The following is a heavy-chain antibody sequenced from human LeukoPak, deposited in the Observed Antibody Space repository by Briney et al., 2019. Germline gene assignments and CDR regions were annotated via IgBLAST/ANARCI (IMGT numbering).Heavy chain of an antibody. CDR3: AKDFSNWAFDY. J-gene: IGHJ4*02. V-gene: IGHV3-30*18. CDR1: GFTFSSYG. D-gene: IGHD7-27*01. CDR2: ISYDGSNK. Sequence: GGSLRLSCAASGFTFSSYGMHWVRQAPGKGLEWVAVISYDGSNKYYADSVKGRFTISRDNSKNTLYLQMNSLRAEDTAVYYCAKDFSNWAFDYWGQGTLVTVFS.